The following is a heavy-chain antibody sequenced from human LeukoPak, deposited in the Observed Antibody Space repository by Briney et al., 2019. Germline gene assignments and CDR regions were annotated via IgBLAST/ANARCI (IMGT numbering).Heavy chain of an antibody. CDR1: GGSISSYY. V-gene: IGHV4-59*08. J-gene: IGHJ1*01. D-gene: IGHD6-13*01. CDR3: ARQMFGYSSGWYRYFQH. CDR2: IYYSGST. Sequence: SETLSLTCTVSGGSISSYYWSWIRQPPGKGLEWIGYIYYSGSTNYNPSLKSRVTISADTSKNQFSLKLSSVTAADTAVYYCARQMFGYSSGWYRYFQHWAQGTLVTVSS.